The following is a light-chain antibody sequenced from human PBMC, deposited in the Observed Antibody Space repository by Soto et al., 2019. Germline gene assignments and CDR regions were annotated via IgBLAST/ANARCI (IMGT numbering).Light chain of an antibody. V-gene: IGLV1-44*01. J-gene: IGLJ2*01. CDR1: GSNIGHNT. Sequence: QPVLTQPPSASGTPGQRVTISCSGTGSNIGHNTVNWFQQLPGTAPDLLIYSNNQRPSGVPDRFSGSKSGTSASLAISGLQSEDESDYYCAAWDDSLNGVVFGGGTKLTVL. CDR3: AAWDDSLNGVV. CDR2: SNN.